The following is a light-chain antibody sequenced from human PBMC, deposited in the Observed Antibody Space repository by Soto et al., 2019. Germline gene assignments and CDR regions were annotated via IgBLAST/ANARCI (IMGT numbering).Light chain of an antibody. CDR2: HAS. J-gene: IGKJ1*01. CDR1: QFISSW. V-gene: IGKV1-5*01. CDR3: QQYNSYPWT. Sequence: DIQMTQSPSTLSASVGDRVTITCRASQFISSWLAWYQQKPGKVPKLLIFHASNLESGVPSRFSGSGSGTEFNLTISSLQPHDFATYYCQQYNSYPWTFGQGTKVEI.